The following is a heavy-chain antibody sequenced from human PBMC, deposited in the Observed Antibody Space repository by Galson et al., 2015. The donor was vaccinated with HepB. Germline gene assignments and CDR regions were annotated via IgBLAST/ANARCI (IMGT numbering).Heavy chain of an antibody. J-gene: IGHJ6*02. CDR3: AAVGYGMDV. V-gene: IGHV1-2*04. CDR1: GYTFTVSY. Sequence: SVKVSCMAPGYTFTVSYMHWVRQAPGQGLEWMGWINPNSGGTNYAQKFQGWVTMTRDTSISTAYMELSRLRSDDTAVYYCAAVGYGMDVWGQGTTVTVSS. CDR2: INPNSGGT.